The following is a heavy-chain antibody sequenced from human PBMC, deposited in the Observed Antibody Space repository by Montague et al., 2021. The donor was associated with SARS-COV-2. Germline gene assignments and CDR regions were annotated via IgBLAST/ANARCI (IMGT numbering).Heavy chain of an antibody. V-gene: IGHV4-34*01. Sequence: SETLSLTCAVHGGSFSTYSWNWIRQPPGKGLEWIGEIHHGGSTNYNPSLKSRVTISAATSKNQFSLTLTSVAAADTAVYYCARLGDGVVPSPILGVGPYYSYYYMDVWGKGTTVTVSS. CDR2: IHHGGST. CDR1: GGSFSTYS. J-gene: IGHJ6*03. CDR3: ARLGDGVVPSPILGVGPYYSYYYMDV. D-gene: IGHD3-10*01.